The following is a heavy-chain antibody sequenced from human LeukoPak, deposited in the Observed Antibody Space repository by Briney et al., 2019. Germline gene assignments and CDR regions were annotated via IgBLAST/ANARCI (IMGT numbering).Heavy chain of an antibody. Sequence: GGSLRLSCAASGFTVGSSYMNWVRQAPGKGLEWVASIKNDGSEKYYVDSVRGRYTISRDNTKNSLYLQMSSLRAEDTAVYYCATDRGWRTSGYYLYYFEYWGQGTLVTFSS. V-gene: IGHV3-7*01. CDR1: GFTVGSSY. CDR2: IKNDGSEK. D-gene: IGHD3-3*01. J-gene: IGHJ4*02. CDR3: ATDRGWRTSGYYLYYFEY.